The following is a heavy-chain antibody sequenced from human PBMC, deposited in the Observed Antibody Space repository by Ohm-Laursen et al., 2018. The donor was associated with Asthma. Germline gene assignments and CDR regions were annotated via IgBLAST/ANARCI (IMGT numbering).Heavy chain of an antibody. V-gene: IGHV2-5*02. D-gene: IGHD3-16*01. J-gene: IGHJ2*01. Sequence: PTQTLTLTCTFSGFSLTTPGVGVGWIRQSPGKAFEWLALIYSDDQIRYSPSLRSRLTITKDTSKNQVVLTVTNMDPVDTATYYCARRARFVMPIANYWYFDLWGRGTLVTVSS. CDR1: GFSLTTPGVG. CDR2: IYSDDQI. CDR3: ARRARFVMPIANYWYFDL.